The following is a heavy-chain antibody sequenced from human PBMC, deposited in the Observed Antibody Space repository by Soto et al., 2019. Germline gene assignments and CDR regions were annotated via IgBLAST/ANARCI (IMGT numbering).Heavy chain of an antibody. CDR1: GGSISSYY. J-gene: IGHJ3*01. D-gene: IGHD4-17*01. Sequence: QVQLQESGPGLLKPSETLSLTCTVSGGSISSYYWSWLRQPPGKGLELIAYIHYSGSANYNPSLKSRVTISVDTSENQCSLKLSSVTAADTAVYYCSRTTVTHYAFDVWGQGTMVTVSS. V-gene: IGHV4-59*01. CDR3: SRTTVTHYAFDV. CDR2: IHYSGSA.